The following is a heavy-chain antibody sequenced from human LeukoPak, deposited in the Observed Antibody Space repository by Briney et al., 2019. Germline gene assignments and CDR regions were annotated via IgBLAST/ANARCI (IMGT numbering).Heavy chain of an antibody. CDR2: IDLEGSQR. CDR1: GFTFSSYG. CDR3: ARDVDYANPRHDY. J-gene: IGHJ4*02. V-gene: IGHV3-7*01. D-gene: IGHD4/OR15-4a*01. Sequence: GGSLRLSCAASGFTFSSYGMSWVRQAPGKGLEWVANIDLEGSQRFYVDSLKGRFTISRDNANNLVYLQMNSLRAEDTAVYYCARDVDYANPRHDYWGQGTLVTVSS.